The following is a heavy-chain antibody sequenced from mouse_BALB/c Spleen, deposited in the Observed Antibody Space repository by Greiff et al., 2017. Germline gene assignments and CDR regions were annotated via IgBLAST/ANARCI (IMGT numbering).Heavy chain of an antibody. CDR1: GFTFSSYA. CDR3: ARGNWDGAY. D-gene: IGHD4-1*01. J-gene: IGHJ3*01. V-gene: IGHV5-9-4*01. Sequence: EVQVVESGGGLVKPGGSLKLSCAASGFTFSSYAMSWVRQSPEKRLEWVAEISSGGSYTYYPDTVTGRFTITRDNAKNTLYLEMSSLRSEETAMYYCARGNWDGAYWGQGTLVTVSA. CDR2: ISSGGSYT.